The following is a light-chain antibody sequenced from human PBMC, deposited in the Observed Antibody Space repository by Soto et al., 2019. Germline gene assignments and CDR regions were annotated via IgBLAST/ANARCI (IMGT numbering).Light chain of an antibody. CDR3: QQYGSSGT. V-gene: IGKV3-20*01. Sequence: IVLTQSPGTLYLSPGERDTLSCRASQSVSNNYLAWYQQKPGQAPRLLIYGASNRATGIPDRFSGSGSGTDFPLTISRLEPEDFAVYYWQQYGSSGTLGQETKVDIK. CDR1: QSVSNNY. J-gene: IGKJ1*01. CDR2: GAS.